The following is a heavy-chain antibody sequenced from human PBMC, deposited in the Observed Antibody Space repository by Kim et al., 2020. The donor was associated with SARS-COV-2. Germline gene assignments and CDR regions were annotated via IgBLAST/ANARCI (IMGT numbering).Heavy chain of an antibody. CDR1: GFTFSSYA. J-gene: IGHJ3*02. V-gene: IGHV3-30*04. CDR2: ISYDGSNK. Sequence: GGSLRLSCAASGFTFSSYAMHWVRQAPGKGLEWVAVISYDGSNKYYADSVKGRFTISRDNSKNTLYLQMNSLRAEDTAVYYCARDRAHFDYGAFDIWCQG. D-gene: IGHD3-10*01. CDR3: ARDRAHFDYGAFDI.